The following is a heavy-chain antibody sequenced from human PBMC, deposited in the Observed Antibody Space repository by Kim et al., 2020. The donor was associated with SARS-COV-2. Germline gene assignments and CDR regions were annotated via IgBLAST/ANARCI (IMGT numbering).Heavy chain of an antibody. Sequence: GESLKISCKGSGYSFTSYWIGWVRQMPGKGLEWMGIIYPGDSDTRYSPSFQGQVTISADKSISTAYLQWSSLKASDTAMYYCARHRLHRGVGSYYVMDVWGQGTTVTVSS. D-gene: IGHD3-10*01. CDR2: IYPGDSDT. J-gene: IGHJ6*02. CDR3: ARHRLHRGVGSYYVMDV. V-gene: IGHV5-51*01. CDR1: GYSFTSYW.